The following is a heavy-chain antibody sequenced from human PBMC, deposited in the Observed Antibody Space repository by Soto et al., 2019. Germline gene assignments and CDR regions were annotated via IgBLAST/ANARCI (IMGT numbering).Heavy chain of an antibody. V-gene: IGHV3-48*03. CDR2: ISSSGSTI. Sequence: GGSLRLSCAASVFTFSNYGMNWVRQAPGKGLEWVSGISSSGSTIYYADSVKCRFTISRDNAKNSLYLQMNSLRAEETAVYYCGRDGGSYPDYWGQGTLVTVSS. J-gene: IGHJ4*02. CDR3: GRDGGSYPDY. D-gene: IGHD3-16*02. CDR1: VFTFSNYG.